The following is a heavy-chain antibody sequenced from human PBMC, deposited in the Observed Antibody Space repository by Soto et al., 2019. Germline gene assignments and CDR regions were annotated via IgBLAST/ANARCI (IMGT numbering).Heavy chain of an antibody. CDR2: ISYDGSNK. CDR3: ARGKDIVVVVAATDAFDI. V-gene: IGHV3-30-3*01. D-gene: IGHD2-15*01. Sequence: GGSLRLSCAASGFTFSSYAMHWVRQAPGKGLEWVAVISYDGSNKYYADSVKGRFTISRDNSKNTLYLQMNSLRAEDKAVYYCARGKDIVVVVAATDAFDIWGQGTMVTVSS. CDR1: GFTFSSYA. J-gene: IGHJ3*02.